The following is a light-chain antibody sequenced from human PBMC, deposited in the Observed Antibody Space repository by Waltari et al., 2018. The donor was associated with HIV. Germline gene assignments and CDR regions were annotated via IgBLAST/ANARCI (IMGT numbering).Light chain of an antibody. Sequence: QPVLTQPPSVSGAPGQRVTLSCTGSSSNIGANYAVHWYQQVPGTAPRLPTYDESNRPSGVPARFSGSRAGTSASLAITGLQADDEADYYCQSYDRSLSGSIFGGGTRLTVL. CDR3: QSYDRSLSGSI. CDR1: SSNIGANYA. CDR2: DES. V-gene: IGLV1-40*01. J-gene: IGLJ2*01.